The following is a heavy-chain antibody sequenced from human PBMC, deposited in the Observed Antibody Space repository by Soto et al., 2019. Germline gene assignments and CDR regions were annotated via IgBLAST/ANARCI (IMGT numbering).Heavy chain of an antibody. D-gene: IGHD3-22*01. V-gene: IGHV4-34*01. Sequence: SETLSLTCAVYGESFSGYYWNWIRQPPGMGLEWIGEITHSGSTNYNPSLKSRVSISVDTSKNQFSLKMTSLTAADTAVYYCARVFYSSYWSRRGLYNWIDPWGQGTLVTVSS. CDR2: ITHSGST. CDR3: ARVFYSSYWSRRGLYNWIDP. J-gene: IGHJ5*02. CDR1: GESFSGYY.